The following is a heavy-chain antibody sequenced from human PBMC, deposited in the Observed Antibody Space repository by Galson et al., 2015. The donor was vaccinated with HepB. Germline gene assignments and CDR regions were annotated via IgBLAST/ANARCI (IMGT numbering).Heavy chain of an antibody. CDR2: TYYRSKWYN. Sequence: CAISGDSVSSNSAAWNWIRQSPSRGLEWLGRTYYRSKWYNDYAVSVKSRITINPDTSKNQFSLQLNSVTPEDTAVYYCARVGGYSGYDYYYYYYGMDVWGQGTTVTVSS. J-gene: IGHJ6*02. V-gene: IGHV6-1*01. CDR3: ARVGGYSGYDYYYYYYGMDV. CDR1: GDSVSSNSAA. D-gene: IGHD5-12*01.